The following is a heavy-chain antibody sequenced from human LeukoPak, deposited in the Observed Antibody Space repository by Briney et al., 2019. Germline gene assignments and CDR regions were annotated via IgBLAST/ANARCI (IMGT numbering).Heavy chain of an antibody. Sequence: GSLRLSCVASGFTFSSYEMNWVRQAPGKGLEWVSYVSGSGTTIYFADSVKGRFTISRDNAKNSLFLQMNSLRGEDTAVYYCAREVAVAAPHFDYWGQGTLVTVSS. CDR2: VSGSGTTI. CDR1: GFTFSSYE. V-gene: IGHV3-48*03. D-gene: IGHD2-15*01. J-gene: IGHJ4*02. CDR3: AREVAVAAPHFDY.